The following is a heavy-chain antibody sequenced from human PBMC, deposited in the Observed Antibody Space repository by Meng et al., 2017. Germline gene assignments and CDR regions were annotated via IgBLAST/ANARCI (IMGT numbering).Heavy chain of an antibody. J-gene: IGHJ4*02. V-gene: IGHV3-74*01. CDR3: LDEAPRSDY. D-gene: IGHD1-1*01. Sequence: VQLVGSGGGLVQPGGSLILSCGASGFTFNNYWMHWVRQVPGKGLVWVSRISGDGSITNYADSVKGRFTISRDNAKNTLYLQMNSLRPEDTAVYYCLDEAPRSDYWGQGSLVTVSS. CDR2: ISGDGSIT. CDR1: GFTFNNYW.